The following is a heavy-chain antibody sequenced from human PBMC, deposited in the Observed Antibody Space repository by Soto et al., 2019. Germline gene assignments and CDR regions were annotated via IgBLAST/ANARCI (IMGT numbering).Heavy chain of an antibody. CDR2: INPNSGGT. CDR1: GYTFTGYY. D-gene: IGHD6-13*01. Sequence: VKVSCKASGYTFTGYYMHWVRQAPGQGLEWMGWINPNSGGTNYAQKFQGWVTMTRDTSISTAYMELSRLRSDDTAVYYCARGKGQQLVLFDYWGQGTLVTVSS. J-gene: IGHJ4*02. CDR3: ARGKGQQLVLFDY. V-gene: IGHV1-2*04.